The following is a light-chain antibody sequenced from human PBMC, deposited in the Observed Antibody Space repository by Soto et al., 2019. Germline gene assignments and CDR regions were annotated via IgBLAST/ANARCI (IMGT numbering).Light chain of an antibody. J-gene: IGKJ4*01. CDR1: QSVRSN. CDR3: QQYNIWPLT. CDR2: GAS. V-gene: IGKV3-15*01. Sequence: EIVMTQSPATLSVSPGERATLSCRASQSVRSNLAWYQQKPGQSPRLLIYGASTRATGIPARFSGSGSGTQFTLTISSLQSEDFAVYYCQQYNIWPLTFGGGTKVDIK.